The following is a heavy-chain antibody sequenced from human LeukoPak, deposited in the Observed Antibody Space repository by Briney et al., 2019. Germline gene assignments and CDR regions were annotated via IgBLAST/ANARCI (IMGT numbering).Heavy chain of an antibody. CDR2: IKSKTDGGTT. V-gene: IGHV3-15*01. CDR1: GFTFINAW. Sequence: GGSLRLSCAASGFTFINAWMAWVRQAPGKGLEWVGRIKSKTDGGTTDYAAPVKGRFTISRDDSKNTLYLQMNSLKTEDTAVYYCTTEIRVVDIRAPAFEIWGQGTMVTVSS. CDR3: TTEIRVVDIRAPAFEI. J-gene: IGHJ3*02. D-gene: IGHD5-12*01.